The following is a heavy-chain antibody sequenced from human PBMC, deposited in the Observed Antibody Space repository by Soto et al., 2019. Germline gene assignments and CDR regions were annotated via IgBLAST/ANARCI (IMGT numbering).Heavy chain of an antibody. CDR3: AREGITGITIFGVVTAPPDY. D-gene: IGHD3-3*01. Sequence: PGGSLRLSCAASGFTFSSYSMNWVRQAPGKXLEWVSYISSSSSTIYYADSVKGRFTISRDNAKNSLYLQMNSLRDEDTAVYYCAREGITGITIFGVVTAPPDYWGQGTLVPVSS. V-gene: IGHV3-48*02. CDR1: GFTFSSYS. CDR2: ISSSSSTI. J-gene: IGHJ4*02.